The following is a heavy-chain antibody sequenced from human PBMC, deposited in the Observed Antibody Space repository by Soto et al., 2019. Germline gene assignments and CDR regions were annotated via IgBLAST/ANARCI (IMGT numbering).Heavy chain of an antibody. D-gene: IGHD3-22*01. Sequence: SETLSLTCTVSGGSIGSGGYYWSWIRQHPGRGLEWIGYIYYSGSTYYNPSLKSRVTISVDTSKNLFSLKLSSVTAADTAVYYFARGNALLYYYDSSGYFDYWGQGTLVTVSS. CDR2: IYYSGST. CDR3: ARGNALLYYYDSSGYFDY. J-gene: IGHJ4*02. V-gene: IGHV4-31*03. CDR1: GGSIGSGGYY.